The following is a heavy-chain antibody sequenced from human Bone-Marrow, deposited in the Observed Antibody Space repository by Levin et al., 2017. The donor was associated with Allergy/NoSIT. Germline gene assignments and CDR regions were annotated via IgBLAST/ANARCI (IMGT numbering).Heavy chain of an antibody. CDR2: IYYSGST. D-gene: IGHD3-10*01. CDR3: ASYYYGSGSYFDY. V-gene: IGHV4-39*01. CDR1: GGSISSSSYY. J-gene: IGHJ4*02. Sequence: SETLSLTCTVSGGSISSSSYYWSWIRQPPGKGLEWIGSIYYSGSTYYNPSLKSRVTISVDTSKNQFSLKLSSVTAADTAVYYCASYYYGSGSYFDYWGQGTLVTVSS.